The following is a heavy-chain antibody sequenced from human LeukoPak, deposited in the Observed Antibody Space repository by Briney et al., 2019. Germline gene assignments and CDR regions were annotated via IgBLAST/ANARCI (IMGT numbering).Heavy chain of an antibody. CDR2: IYYSGST. Sequence: SETLSLTCTVSGGSISSHYWSWIRQPPGKGLEWIGYIYYSGSTNYNPSLKSRVTISVDTSKNQFSLKLSSVTAADTAVYYCARGYKGEVPAHYYYYYMDVWGKGTTVTVSS. CDR1: GGSISSHY. CDR3: ARGYKGEVPAHYYYYYMDV. J-gene: IGHJ6*03. V-gene: IGHV4-59*11. D-gene: IGHD1-1*01.